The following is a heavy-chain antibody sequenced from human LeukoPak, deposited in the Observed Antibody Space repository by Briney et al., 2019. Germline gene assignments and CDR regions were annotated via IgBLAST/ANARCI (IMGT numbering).Heavy chain of an antibody. CDR3: AKNRDSHYYMDV. D-gene: IGHD1-14*01. CDR2: IIPIFGTA. V-gene: IGHV1-69*05. Sequence: SVRVSCKASGGTFSSYAINWVRQAPGQGLEWMGGIIPIFGTANYAQKFQGRVTITTDESTSTAYMELSSLRSEDTAVYYCAKNRDSHYYMDVWGKGTTVTVSS. CDR1: GGTFSSYA. J-gene: IGHJ6*03.